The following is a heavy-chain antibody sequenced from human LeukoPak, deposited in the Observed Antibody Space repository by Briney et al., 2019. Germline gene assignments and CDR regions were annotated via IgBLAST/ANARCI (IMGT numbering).Heavy chain of an antibody. Sequence: KPSQTLSLTCTVSGGSISSGSYYWSWIRQPAGKGLEWIGRIYTSGSTNYNPSLKSRVTISVDTSKNQFSLKLSSVTAADTAVYYCAIASSSGYAAGDAFDIWGQGTMVTVSS. CDR1: GGSISSGSYY. J-gene: IGHJ3*02. V-gene: IGHV4-61*02. CDR3: AIASSSGYAAGDAFDI. D-gene: IGHD5-12*01. CDR2: IYTSGST.